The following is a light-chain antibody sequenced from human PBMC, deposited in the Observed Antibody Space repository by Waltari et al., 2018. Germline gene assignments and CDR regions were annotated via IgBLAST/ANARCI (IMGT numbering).Light chain of an antibody. CDR1: NSAVGGSNY. CDR3: SSYTSSSTVV. CDR2: DVS. J-gene: IGLJ2*01. V-gene: IGLV2-14*03. Sequence: QSALTQPASVSGSPGQSIPIPCTGTNSAVGGSNYVSWYQQHPGKAPKLMIYDVSNRPSGVSNRFSGSKSGNTASLTISGLQAEDEADYYCSSYTSSSTVVFGGGTKLTVL.